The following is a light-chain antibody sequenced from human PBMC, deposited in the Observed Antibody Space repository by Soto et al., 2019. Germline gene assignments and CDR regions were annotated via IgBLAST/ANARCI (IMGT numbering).Light chain of an antibody. Sequence: DIVMTQSPATLSVSPGERATLSCRASQSVSDNLAWYQQKPGQAPKLLIYGASTMDNGVPPRFSGSGSGGEFTLTISSLQSDDVAAYYCHQYNNCFSITFGQGTHLEIK. CDR1: QSVSDN. CDR2: GAS. J-gene: IGKJ5*01. CDR3: HQYNNCFSIT. V-gene: IGKV3-15*01.